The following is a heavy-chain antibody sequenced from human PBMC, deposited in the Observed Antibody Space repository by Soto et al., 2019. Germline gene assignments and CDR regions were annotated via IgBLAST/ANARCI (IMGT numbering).Heavy chain of an antibody. D-gene: IGHD2-21*02. CDR2: IIPILGIA. Sequence: ASVKVSCKASGGTFSSYTISWVRQAPGQGLEWMGRIIPILGIANYAQKFQGRVTITADRSTSTAYMELSSLRSEDTAVYYCARGLPPGGIVVLTANYYYYGMDVWGQGTTVTVSS. CDR1: GGTFSSYT. CDR3: ARGLPPGGIVVLTANYYYYGMDV. V-gene: IGHV1-69*02. J-gene: IGHJ6*02.